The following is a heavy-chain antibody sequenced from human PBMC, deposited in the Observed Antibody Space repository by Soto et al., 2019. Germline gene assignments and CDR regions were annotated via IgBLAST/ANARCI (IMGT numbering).Heavy chain of an antibody. CDR2: INHSGST. J-gene: IGHJ4*02. CDR3: ARGGGSGSYSGLDY. Sequence: SETLSLTCAVYGGSFSGYYWSWIRQPPGKGLEWIGEINHSGSTNYNPSIKSRVTISVDTSKNQFSLKLSSVTAADTAVYYCARGGGSGSYSGLDYWGQGTLVTVSS. V-gene: IGHV4-34*01. D-gene: IGHD1-26*01. CDR1: GGSFSGYY.